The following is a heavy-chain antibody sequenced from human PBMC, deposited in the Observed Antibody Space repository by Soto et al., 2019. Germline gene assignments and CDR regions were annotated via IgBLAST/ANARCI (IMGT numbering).Heavy chain of an antibody. D-gene: IGHD2-8*01. CDR3: VRYGVAATN. V-gene: IGHV1-8*01. CDR2: MNPNSGNT. J-gene: IGHJ4*02. Sequence: ASVEVSCKASGYSFSTYNINWVRQATGRGLEWMGWMNPNSGNTGYAQKFQDRITLTRDTSITTAYLELNSLRSDDTAVYFCVRYGVAATNWGQGTQVTVSS. CDR1: GYSFSTYN.